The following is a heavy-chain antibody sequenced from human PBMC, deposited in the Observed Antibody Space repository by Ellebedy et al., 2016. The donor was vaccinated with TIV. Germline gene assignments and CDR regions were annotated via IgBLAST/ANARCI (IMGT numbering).Heavy chain of an antibody. CDR3: TRDRASLIRGVPNWFDP. J-gene: IGHJ5*02. D-gene: IGHD3-10*01. CDR1: GYTFTGYF. V-gene: IGHV1-2*04. CDR2: IDPNSGGT. Sequence: AASVKVSCKASGYTFTGYFIHWIRQAPGQGLEWMGWIDPNSGGTNYAQKFQVWVTMTRDTSISTAYMELSRLRSDDTAVYYCTRDRASLIRGVPNWFDPWGQGTLVTVSS.